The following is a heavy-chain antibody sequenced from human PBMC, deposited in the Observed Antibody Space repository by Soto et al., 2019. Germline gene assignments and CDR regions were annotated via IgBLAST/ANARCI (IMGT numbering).Heavy chain of an antibody. D-gene: IGHD3-3*01. CDR1: GGSISSYY. J-gene: IGHJ4*02. Sequence: PSETLSLTCTVSGGSISSYYWSWIRQPPGKGLEWIGYIYYSGSTYYNPSLKSRVTISVDTSKNQFSLKLSSVTAADTAVYYCARGYDFWSGYFGYFDYWGQGTLVTVSS. V-gene: IGHV4-59*12. CDR2: IYYSGST. CDR3: ARGYDFWSGYFGYFDY.